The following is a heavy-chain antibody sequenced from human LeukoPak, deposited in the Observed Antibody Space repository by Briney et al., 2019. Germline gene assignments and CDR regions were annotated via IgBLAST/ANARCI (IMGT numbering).Heavy chain of an antibody. J-gene: IGHJ4*02. CDR1: GYSFTTYW. CDR3: ARQFRDSSGYYSYYFDY. D-gene: IGHD3-22*01. CDR2: IYPGDSDT. Sequence: GESLKISCKGSGYSFTTYWIGWVRQMPGRGLEWMGIIYPGDSDTRYSPSFQGQVSISADKSISTAYLQWSSLKASDTAMYYCARQFRDSSGYYSYYFDYWGQGTLVTVSS. V-gene: IGHV5-51*01.